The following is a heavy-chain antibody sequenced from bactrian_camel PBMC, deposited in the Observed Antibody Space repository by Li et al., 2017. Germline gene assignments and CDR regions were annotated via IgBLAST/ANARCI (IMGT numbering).Heavy chain of an antibody. CDR1: GFTFSDYW. CDR3: VRARWTGFDY. J-gene: IGHJ4*01. CDR2: IASGGSTT. V-gene: IGHV3S25*01. Sequence: QLVESGGGLVQPGGSLTLSCVASGFTFSDYWMYWVRQGPGKGLEWVSTIASGGSTTDYVDSVKGRFTISRDNAKNMVYLQMNSLKPDDTAVYYCVRARWTGFDYWGQGTQVTVS. D-gene: IGHD1*01.